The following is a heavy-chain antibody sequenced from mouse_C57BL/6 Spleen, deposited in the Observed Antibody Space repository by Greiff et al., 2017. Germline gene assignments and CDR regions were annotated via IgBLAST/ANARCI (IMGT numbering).Heavy chain of an antibody. CDR1: GYTFTDYN. CDR2: INPNNGGT. CDR3: ARRGDYDRGAWFAY. J-gene: IGHJ3*01. V-gene: IGHV1-22*01. D-gene: IGHD2-4*01. Sequence: EVQLQQSGPELVKPGASVKMSCKASGYTFTDYNMHWVKQSHGKSLEWIGYINPNNGGTSYNQKFKGKATLTVNKSSSTAYMELRSLTSEDSAVYYCARRGDYDRGAWFAYWGQGTLVTVSA.